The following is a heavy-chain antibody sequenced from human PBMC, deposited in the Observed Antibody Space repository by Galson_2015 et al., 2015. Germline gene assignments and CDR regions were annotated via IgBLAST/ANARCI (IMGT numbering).Heavy chain of an antibody. CDR2: IRSKANSYAT. CDR1: GFTFSGSA. V-gene: IGHV3-73*01. J-gene: IGHJ4*02. Sequence: SLRLSCAASGFTFSGSAMHWVRQASGKGLERVGRIRSKANSYATAYAASVKGRFTISRDDSKNTAYLQMNSLKTEDTAVYYCTRGSLGVIGYWGQGTLVTVSS. D-gene: IGHD3-10*01. CDR3: TRGSLGVIGY.